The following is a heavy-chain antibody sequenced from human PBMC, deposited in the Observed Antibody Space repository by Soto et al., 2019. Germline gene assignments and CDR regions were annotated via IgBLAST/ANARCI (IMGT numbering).Heavy chain of an antibody. CDR1: GYTFTGYY. V-gene: IGHV1-2*02. Sequence: GASVKVSCKASGYTFTGYYMHWVRQAPGQGLEWMGWINPNSGGTNYAQKFQGRVTMTRDTSISTAYMELSRLRSDDTAVYYCAIRSARHTTYYYRMDDWGPGTTVTVSS. D-gene: IGHD1-1*01. CDR3: AIRSARHTTYYYRMDD. J-gene: IGHJ6*02. CDR2: INPNSGGT.